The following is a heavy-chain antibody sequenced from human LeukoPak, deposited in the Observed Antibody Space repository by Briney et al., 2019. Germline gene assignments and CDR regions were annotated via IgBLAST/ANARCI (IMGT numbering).Heavy chain of an antibody. V-gene: IGHV4-59*01. CDR2: IYYSGST. CDR3: ARAPGYSSSWPDAFDI. D-gene: IGHD6-13*01. Sequence: SETLSLTCTVSGGSISSYYWSWIRQPPGKGLEWIGYIYYSGSTNYNPSLESRVTISVDTSKNQFSLKLSSVTAADTAVYYCARAPGYSSSWPDAFDIWGQGTMVTVSS. J-gene: IGHJ3*02. CDR1: GGSISSYY.